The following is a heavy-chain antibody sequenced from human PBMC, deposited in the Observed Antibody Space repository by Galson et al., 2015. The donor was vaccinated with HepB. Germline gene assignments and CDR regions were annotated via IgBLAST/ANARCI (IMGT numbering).Heavy chain of an antibody. CDR2: IRSKANSYAT. V-gene: IGHV3-73*01. CDR1: GFTFSGSA. Sequence: SLRLSCAASGFTFSGSAMHWVRQASGKGLEWVGRIRSKANSYATAYAASVKGRSTISRDDPKNTAYLQMNSLKTEDTAVYYCTRLPPAYAYYGMDVWGQGTTVTVSS. CDR3: TRLPPAYAYYGMDV. J-gene: IGHJ6*02. D-gene: IGHD2-2*01.